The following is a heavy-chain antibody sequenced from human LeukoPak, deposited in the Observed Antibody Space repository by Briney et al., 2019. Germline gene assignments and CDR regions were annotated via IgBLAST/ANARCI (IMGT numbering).Heavy chain of an antibody. V-gene: IGHV3-11*01. CDR3: ARVVGKWEFDY. CDR2: ITHSGSTI. J-gene: IGHJ4*02. Sequence: GGSLRLSCAASRFTFSDYYMSWIRQAPGKGLEWVSYITHSGSTIYYADSMKGRFTISRDNAKNSLYLQMNSLRAEDTAVYYCARVVGKWEFDYWGQGTLVTVSS. CDR1: RFTFSDYY. D-gene: IGHD1-26*01.